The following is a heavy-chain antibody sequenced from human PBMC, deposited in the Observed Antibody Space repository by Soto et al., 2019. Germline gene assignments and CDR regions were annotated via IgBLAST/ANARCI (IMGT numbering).Heavy chain of an antibody. D-gene: IGHD2-21*02. Sequence: LSLTCIVSGESISSSSYYWGWIRQPPGKGLEWIGSIYYSGRTYYNPSFKSRVTISMDTSKNQFSLKLSSVTATDTAVYYCARQRTTVVTQAYFDHWCQGALGTGSS. CDR2: IYYSGRT. CDR3: ARQRTTVVTQAYFDH. CDR1: GESISSSSYY. J-gene: IGHJ4*02. V-gene: IGHV4-39*01.